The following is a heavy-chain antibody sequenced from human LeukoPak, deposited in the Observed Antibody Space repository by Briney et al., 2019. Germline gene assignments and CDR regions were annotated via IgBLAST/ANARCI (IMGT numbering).Heavy chain of an antibody. Sequence: GGSLRLSCAASGFIFDDYAMHWVRQAPGKGLEWVSGISWNSGSIGYADSVKGRFAISRDNAKNSLYLQMNSLRAEDTALYYCTKDRDYSSSGASVDYWGQGTLVTVSS. CDR1: GFIFDDYA. CDR3: TKDRDYSSSGASVDY. V-gene: IGHV3-9*01. J-gene: IGHJ4*02. CDR2: ISWNSGSI. D-gene: IGHD6-6*01.